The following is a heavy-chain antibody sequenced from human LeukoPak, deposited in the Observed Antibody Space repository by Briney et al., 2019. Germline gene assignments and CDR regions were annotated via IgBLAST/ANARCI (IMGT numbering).Heavy chain of an antibody. Sequence: GGSLRLSCAASRFTFSSYGMHWVRQAPGKGLEWVAVIWYDGSNKYYADSVKGRFTISRDNSKNTLYLQMNSLRAEDTAVYYCARNYYDSSGYYYHDSWGQGTLVTVSS. CDR1: RFTFSSYG. D-gene: IGHD3-22*01. V-gene: IGHV3-33*01. CDR3: ARNYYDSSGYYYHDS. J-gene: IGHJ4*02. CDR2: IWYDGSNK.